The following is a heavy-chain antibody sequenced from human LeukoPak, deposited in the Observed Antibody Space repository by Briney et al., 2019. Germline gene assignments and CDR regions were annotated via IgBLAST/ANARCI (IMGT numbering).Heavy chain of an antibody. J-gene: IGHJ4*02. CDR2: IRQDGGLT. Sequence: GGSLRLSCAASGFTFSDYYMSWIRQAPGKGLQWVGNIRQDGGLTHYSDSVKGRFTISRDNAKRSLYLQMNSLRPEDTAVYYCARDGLSSGSFDYWGQGTLVTVSS. CDR3: ARDGLSSGSFDY. V-gene: IGHV3-7*01. CDR1: GFTFSDYY. D-gene: IGHD3-10*01.